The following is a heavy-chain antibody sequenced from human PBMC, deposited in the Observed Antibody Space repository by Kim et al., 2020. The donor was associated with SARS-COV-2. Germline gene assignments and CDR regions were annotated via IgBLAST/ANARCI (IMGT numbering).Heavy chain of an antibody. Sequence: SETLSLTCAVYGGSFSGYYWSWIRQPPGKGLEWIGEINHSGNTNYNPSLKSRVTISVDTSKNQFSLKLSSVTAADTAVYYCPSRSRDLTIFGVVIKQTGWFAPWGQGTLVTVSS. D-gene: IGHD3-3*01. CDR1: GGSFSGYY. J-gene: IGHJ5*02. CDR3: PSRSRDLTIFGVVIKQTGWFAP. CDR2: INHSGNT. V-gene: IGHV4-34*01.